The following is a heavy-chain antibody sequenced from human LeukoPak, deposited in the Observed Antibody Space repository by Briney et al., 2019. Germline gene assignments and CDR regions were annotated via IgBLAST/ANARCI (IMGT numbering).Heavy chain of an antibody. CDR1: GYTFTGYY. D-gene: IGHD5-24*01. Sequence: GASVKVSCKASGYTFTGYYMHWVRQAPGQGLEWMGWINPNSGGTNYAQKFQGRVTMTRDTSISTAYMDLSRLRSDDTAVYYCARGRDGYNWYYFDYWGQGTLVTVSS. CDR2: INPNSGGT. V-gene: IGHV1-2*02. J-gene: IGHJ4*02. CDR3: ARGRDGYNWYYFDY.